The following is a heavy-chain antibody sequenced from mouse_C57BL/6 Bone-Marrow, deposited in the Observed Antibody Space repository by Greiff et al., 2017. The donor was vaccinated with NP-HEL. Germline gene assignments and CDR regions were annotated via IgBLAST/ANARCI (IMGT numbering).Heavy chain of an antibody. CDR1: GFTFSSYA. J-gene: IGHJ2*01. Sequence: EVKLEESGEGLVKPGGSLKLSCAASGFTFSSYAMSWVRQTPEKRLEWVAYISSGGDYIYYADTVKGRFTISRDNARNTLYLQMSSLKSEDTAMYYCTRVKANWDFDYWGQGTTLTVSS. V-gene: IGHV5-9-1*02. CDR2: ISSGGDYI. D-gene: IGHD4-1*01. CDR3: TRVKANWDFDY.